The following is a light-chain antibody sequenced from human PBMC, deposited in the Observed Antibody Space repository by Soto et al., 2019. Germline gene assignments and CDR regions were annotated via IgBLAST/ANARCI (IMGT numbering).Light chain of an antibody. Sequence: DIQMTQSPSSLSASVGDRVTITCRASQSISSYLNWYQQKPGKAPKILIYAASSLQSGVPSRFSGSGSGTDFTLSISSLQPEDFETYYCQQSYSNPRTFGQGTKEDIK. J-gene: IGKJ1*01. V-gene: IGKV1-39*01. CDR3: QQSYSNPRT. CDR2: AAS. CDR1: QSISSY.